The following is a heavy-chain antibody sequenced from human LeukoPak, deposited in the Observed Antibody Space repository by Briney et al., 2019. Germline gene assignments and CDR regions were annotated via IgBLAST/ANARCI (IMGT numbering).Heavy chain of an antibody. CDR1: GYAFNDIY. CDR3: ATSTSVTHTRDP. J-gene: IGHJ5*02. D-gene: IGHD5/OR15-5a*01. Sequence: ASANVSCKASGYAFNDIYFNWVRQAPGQGLEWMGWINPNSGARIYSQKFQGRVTMDTSVSTVYMELSSLTSDDTAVYYCATSTSVTHTRDPWGQGTLVTVSS. V-gene: IGHV1-2*02. CDR2: INPNSGAR.